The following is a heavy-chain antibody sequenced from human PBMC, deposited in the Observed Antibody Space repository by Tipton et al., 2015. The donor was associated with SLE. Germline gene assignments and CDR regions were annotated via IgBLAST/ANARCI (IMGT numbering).Heavy chain of an antibody. CDR1: TYSISNGHY. CDR2: VYHTGNT. Sequence: TLSLTCSVSTYSISNGHYWAWVRQPPGKGLEWIGTVYHTGNTYYNPSLKSRVTMSVDTSKNQFSLKLNSVTAADTAVYYCARASIAVAENDAFDIWGQGTMVTVSS. V-gene: IGHV4-38-2*01. J-gene: IGHJ3*02. D-gene: IGHD6-19*01. CDR3: ARASIAVAENDAFDI.